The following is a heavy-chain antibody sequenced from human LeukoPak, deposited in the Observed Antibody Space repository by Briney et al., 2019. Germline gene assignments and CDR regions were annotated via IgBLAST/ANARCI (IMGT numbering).Heavy chain of an antibody. Sequence: SETLSLTCTVSGGSISSYYWSWIRQPPGKGLEWIGSIYYSGSTYYSPSLESRVTISVDTSKNQFSLKLSSVTAADTAVYYCARLLVVAAHGDYWGQGTLVTVSS. D-gene: IGHD2-15*01. CDR1: GGSISSYY. CDR3: ARLLVVAAHGDY. CDR2: IYYSGST. J-gene: IGHJ4*02. V-gene: IGHV4-59*05.